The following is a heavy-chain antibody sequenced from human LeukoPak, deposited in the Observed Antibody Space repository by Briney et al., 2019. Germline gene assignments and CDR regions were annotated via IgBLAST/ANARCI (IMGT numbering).Heavy chain of an antibody. CDR3: AVIDIVVVPAAAEGRDNWFDP. J-gene: IGHJ5*02. D-gene: IGHD2-2*01. CDR2: ISYDGSNK. CDR1: GFTFSSYA. V-gene: IGHV3-30*04. Sequence: PGRSLRLSCAASGFTFSSYAMHWVRQAPGKGLEWVAVISYDGSNKYYADSVKGRFTISRDNSKNTLYLQMNSLRAEDTAVYYCAVIDIVVVPAAAEGRDNWFDPWGQGTLVTVSS.